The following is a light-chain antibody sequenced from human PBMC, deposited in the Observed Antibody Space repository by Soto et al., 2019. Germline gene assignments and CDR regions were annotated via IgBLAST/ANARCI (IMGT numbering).Light chain of an antibody. V-gene: IGKV1-39*01. Sequence: DIQMTQSPSSLSASLGDRATITRRARQNIDNYLDWYQQKPGKAPKLLIYATSTLQSGVPSRFSGSGSGTEFTLTISSLQAEDVATYFCQESYTTPAVSFGGGTKVDIK. CDR1: QNIDNY. CDR2: ATS. J-gene: IGKJ4*01. CDR3: QESYTTPAVS.